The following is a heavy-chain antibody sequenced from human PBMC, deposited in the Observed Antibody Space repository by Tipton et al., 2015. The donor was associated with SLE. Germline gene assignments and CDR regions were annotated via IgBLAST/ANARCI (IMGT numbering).Heavy chain of an antibody. V-gene: IGHV4-34*01. CDR1: GGSFSGYY. CDR3: ARGAKERITLVRVRPYYFDY. CDR2: SNPSGST. Sequence: GLVKPSETLSLTCAVYGGSFSGYYWSWIRQPPGKGLEWIGESNPSGSTNYNPSLKSRVTISVDTSKNQLSLKLTSVTAADTSVYYCARGAKERITLVRVRPYYFDYWGQGSLVTGSS. D-gene: IGHD3-10*01. J-gene: IGHJ4*01.